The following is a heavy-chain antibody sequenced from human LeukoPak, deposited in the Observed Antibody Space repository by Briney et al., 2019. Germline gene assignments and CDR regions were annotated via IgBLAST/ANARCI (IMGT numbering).Heavy chain of an antibody. J-gene: IGHJ4*02. CDR1: GFTFSSYA. Sequence: WGSLRLSCAASGFTFSSYAMSWVRQAPGKGLEWVSAISGSGGSTYYADSVKGRFTISRDNSKNTLYLQMNSLRAEDTAVYYCAKDPTYYYDSSGYYEFDYWGQGTLVTVSS. V-gene: IGHV3-23*01. D-gene: IGHD3-22*01. CDR2: ISGSGGST. CDR3: AKDPTYYYDSSGYYEFDY.